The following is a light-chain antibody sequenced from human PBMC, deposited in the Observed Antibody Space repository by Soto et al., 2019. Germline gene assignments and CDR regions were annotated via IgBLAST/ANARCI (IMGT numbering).Light chain of an antibody. CDR1: QSVSSN. V-gene: IGKV3-15*01. Sequence: EIVMTQSPATLSVSPGERATVSCRASQSVSSNLAWYQQKPGQAPRLLIYGASTRATGIPARFSGSESGTEFTLTISSLQSEDFAVYYCQQYNNWPLTFGGGTKLEIK. CDR2: GAS. J-gene: IGKJ4*01. CDR3: QQYNNWPLT.